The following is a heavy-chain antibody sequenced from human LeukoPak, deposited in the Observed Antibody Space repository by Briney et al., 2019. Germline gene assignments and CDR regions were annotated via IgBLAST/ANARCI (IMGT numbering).Heavy chain of an antibody. Sequence: ASVKVSCKASGYTFTSYGISWMRQAPGQGLEWMGWISAYNGNTNYAQKLQGRVTMTTDTSTSTAYMELRSLRSDDTAVYYCARDGGYCSGGSCYSESFDYWGQGTLVTVSS. CDR2: ISAYNGNT. CDR3: ARDGGYCSGGSCYSESFDY. J-gene: IGHJ4*02. D-gene: IGHD2-15*01. CDR1: GYTFTSYG. V-gene: IGHV1-18*01.